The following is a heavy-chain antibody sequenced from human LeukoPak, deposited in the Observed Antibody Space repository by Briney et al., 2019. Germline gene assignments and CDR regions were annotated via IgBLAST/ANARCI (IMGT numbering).Heavy chain of an antibody. Sequence: GGSLRLSCAASGFTFSDYTMNWVRLAPGKGLEWVSSISGSSNYIYYADSVKGRFTISRGKAKNSLYLQMNSLRSDDTAVYYCARATPYDSSGYYYLYYYGMDVWGQGTTVTVSS. CDR2: ISGSSNYI. CDR3: ARATPYDSSGYYYLYYYGMDV. V-gene: IGHV3-21*04. D-gene: IGHD3-22*01. J-gene: IGHJ6*02. CDR1: GFTFSDYT.